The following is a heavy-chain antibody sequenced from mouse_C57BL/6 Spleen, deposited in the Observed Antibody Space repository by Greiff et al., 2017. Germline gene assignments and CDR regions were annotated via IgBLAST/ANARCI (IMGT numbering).Heavy chain of an antibody. CDR3: ARHGGYDYDRFAY. CDR1: GFTFSSYT. J-gene: IGHJ3*01. CDR2: ISGGGGNT. Sequence: EVQLQESGGGLVKPGGSLKLSCAASGFTFSSYTMSWVRQTPEKRLAWVATISGGGGNTYYPDNVKGRFTIFRDNAKNTLDLQMSSLRTEDTALYYCARHGGYDYDRFAYWGQGTLVTVSA. D-gene: IGHD2-4*01. V-gene: IGHV5-9*01.